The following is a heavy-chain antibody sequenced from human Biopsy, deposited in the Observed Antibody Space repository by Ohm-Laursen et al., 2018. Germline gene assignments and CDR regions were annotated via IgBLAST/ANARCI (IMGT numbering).Heavy chain of an antibody. V-gene: IGHV4-4*07. CDR2: VYTSGST. J-gene: IGHJ3*02. D-gene: IGHD1-7*01. Sequence: SETLSLTCTVSGGSLKNYYWSWIRQPAGKGLEWIGRVYTSGSTSYNPSLESRVTMSVVTSNNQFSLKVTSMTAADTALYYCARDYGLELGGLEAFDIWGQGTMVTVSS. CDR1: GGSLKNYY. CDR3: ARDYGLELGGLEAFDI.